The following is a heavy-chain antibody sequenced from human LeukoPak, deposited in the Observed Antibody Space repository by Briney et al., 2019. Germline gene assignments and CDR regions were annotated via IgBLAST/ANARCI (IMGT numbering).Heavy chain of an antibody. CDR1: GFTFSSYS. J-gene: IGHJ6*03. Sequence: GGSLRLSCAASGFTFSSYSMNWVRQAPGKGLEWVSSISSSSSYIYYADSVKGRFTISRDNAKNSLYLQMNSLRAEDTAVYYCARGPPSRYYYMDVWGKGTTVTVSS. D-gene: IGHD2-2*01. CDR3: ARGPPSRYYYMDV. V-gene: IGHV3-21*01. CDR2: ISSSSSYI.